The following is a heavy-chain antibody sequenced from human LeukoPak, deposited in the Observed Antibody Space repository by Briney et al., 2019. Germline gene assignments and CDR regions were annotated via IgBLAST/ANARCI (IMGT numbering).Heavy chain of an antibody. V-gene: IGHV4-61*02. Sequence: SETLSLTCAVSGGSISSGTYFWSWIRQPAGKGLEWIGRIYTSGSTNYNPSLKSRVTMSVDTSRNQFSLRLSSVTAADTAVYYCASEVPASIDYFQHWGQGTLVTVSS. CDR2: IYTSGST. D-gene: IGHD2-2*02. CDR1: GGSISSGTYF. J-gene: IGHJ1*01. CDR3: ASEVPASIDYFQH.